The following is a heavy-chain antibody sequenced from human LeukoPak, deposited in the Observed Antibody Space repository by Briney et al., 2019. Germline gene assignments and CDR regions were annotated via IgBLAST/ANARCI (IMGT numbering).Heavy chain of an antibody. CDR1: GFTFSSYW. CDR2: IKQDGSEK. J-gene: IGHJ4*02. V-gene: IGHV3-7*01. CDR3: PSDLGVVVVAAANDS. D-gene: IGHD2-15*01. Sequence: PGGSLRLSCAASGFTFSSYWMSWVRQAPGKGLEWVANIKQDGSEKYYVDSVKGRFTISRDNAKNPLYLQMNSLRAEDTAVYYCPSDLGVVVVAAANDSWGQGTLVTVSS.